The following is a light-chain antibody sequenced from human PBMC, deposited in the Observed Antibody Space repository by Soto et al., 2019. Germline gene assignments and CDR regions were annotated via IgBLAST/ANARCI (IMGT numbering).Light chain of an antibody. Sequence: EIVLTQAPGTLSLSPGERVTLSCRTSQSVSSNYLAWYQQKPGQAPRLLIYGASNRATGIPDRFSGSGSGTDFTLTISRLEPEDFAVYYCQQYGSSGTFGQGTNVEIK. CDR3: QQYGSSGT. V-gene: IGKV3-20*01. CDR2: GAS. CDR1: QSVSSNY. J-gene: IGKJ1*01.